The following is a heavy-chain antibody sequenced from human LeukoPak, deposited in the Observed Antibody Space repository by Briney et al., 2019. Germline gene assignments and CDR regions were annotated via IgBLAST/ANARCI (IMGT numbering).Heavy chain of an antibody. V-gene: IGHV4-59*01. CDR3: ARLPRGAFDI. CDR1: GGSLDSDY. J-gene: IGHJ3*02. D-gene: IGHD5-12*01. CDR2: IHYTGST. Sequence: SETLSLTCTVSGGSLDSDYWTWIRRPPGKGLEYIGYIHYTGSTYYNPSLKSRVIISVDTSKNQFSLKVSSVTAADTAVYYCARLPRGAFDIWGQGTMVTVSS.